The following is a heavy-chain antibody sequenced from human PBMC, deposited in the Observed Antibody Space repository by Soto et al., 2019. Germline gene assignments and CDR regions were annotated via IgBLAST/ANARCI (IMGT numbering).Heavy chain of an antibody. CDR2: IYYSGST. Sequence: SETLSLTCTVSCGSISSYYWSWIRQPPGKGLEWIGYIYYSGSTNYNPSLKSRVTISVDTSKNQFSLKLSSVTAADTAVYYCARDGRDGYNFGAFDIWGQGTMVTVSS. J-gene: IGHJ3*02. D-gene: IGHD5-12*01. CDR3: ARDGRDGYNFGAFDI. CDR1: CGSISSYY. V-gene: IGHV4-59*01.